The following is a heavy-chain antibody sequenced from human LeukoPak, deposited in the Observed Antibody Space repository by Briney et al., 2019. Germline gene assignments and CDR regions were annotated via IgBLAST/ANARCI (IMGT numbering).Heavy chain of an antibody. CDR2: ISAYNGNT. CDR1: GYTFTRYG. D-gene: IGHD3-22*01. Sequence: ASVKSSCKTFGYTFTRYGISWVRQAPGHGLEWMGWISAYNGNTNYAQKLQGRVTMTTDTSTSTAYMEMRSLRSDDTAVYYCAKGESPYYYDSSGYSDYFDYWGQGTLVTVSS. CDR3: AKGESPYYYDSSGYSDYFDY. J-gene: IGHJ4*02. V-gene: IGHV1-18*04.